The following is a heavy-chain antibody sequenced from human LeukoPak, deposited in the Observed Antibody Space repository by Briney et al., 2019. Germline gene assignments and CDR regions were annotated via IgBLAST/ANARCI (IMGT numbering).Heavy chain of an antibody. CDR3: ARHGAEGEYYYYYYMDV. Sequence: KASETLSLTCTVSGGSISSSSYYWGWIRQPPGKGLEWIGSIYYRGSTYYNPSLQSRATISEDTSKNQFSLKLSSVTAADTAVYYCARHGAEGEYYYYYYMDVGGKGTTVTVPS. CDR1: GGSISSSSYY. J-gene: IGHJ6*03. D-gene: IGHD3-10*01. V-gene: IGHV4-39*01. CDR2: IYYRGST.